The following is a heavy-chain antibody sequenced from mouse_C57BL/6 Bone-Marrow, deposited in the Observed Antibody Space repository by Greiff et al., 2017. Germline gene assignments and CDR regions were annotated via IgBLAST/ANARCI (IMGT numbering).Heavy chain of an antibody. J-gene: IGHJ4*01. Sequence: VKVVESGPGLVQPSQSLSITCTVSGFSLTSYGVHWVRQSPGKGLEWLGVIWSGGSTDYNAAFISRLSISKDNSKSQVFFKMNSLQADDTAIYYCARPITTVVGASRDYWGQGTSVTVSS. CDR3: ARPITTVVGASRDY. D-gene: IGHD1-1*01. V-gene: IGHV2-2*01. CDR2: IWSGGST. CDR1: GFSLTSYG.